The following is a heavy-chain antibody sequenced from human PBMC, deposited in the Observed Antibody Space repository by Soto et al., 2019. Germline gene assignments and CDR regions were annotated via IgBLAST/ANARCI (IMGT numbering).Heavy chain of an antibody. CDR3: MRDLPSAPPFFDL. J-gene: IGHJ4*02. CDR1: GYAFNTYG. Sequence: QGQLIQSGSEVKRPGASLKVSCRASGYAFNTYGVSWVRQAPGQGLEWVGWISTSNGHTNFAQNFQGRVTLTTDTATSTAYMALRSLTSDYTTVYYCMRDLPSAPPFFDLWGQGTLVTVSS. V-gene: IGHV1-18*01. CDR2: ISTSNGHT.